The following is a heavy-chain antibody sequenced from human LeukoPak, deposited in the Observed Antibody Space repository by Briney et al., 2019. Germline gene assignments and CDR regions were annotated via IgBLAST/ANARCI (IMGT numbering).Heavy chain of an antibody. CDR3: ARSSGYSGRSTPPDY. J-gene: IGHJ4*02. CDR1: GYSFTSYW. D-gene: IGHD5-12*01. Sequence: GESLKISCKGSGYSFTSYWIDWVRQMPGKGLEWMGIIYPGDSDTRYSPSFQGQVTISADKSINTAYLQWSGLKASDTAMYYCARSSGYSGRSTPPDYWGQGTLVTVSS. CDR2: IYPGDSDT. V-gene: IGHV5-51*01.